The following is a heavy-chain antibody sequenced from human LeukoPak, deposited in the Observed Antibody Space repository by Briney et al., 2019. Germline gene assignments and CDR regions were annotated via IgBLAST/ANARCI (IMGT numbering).Heavy chain of an antibody. CDR2: IYYSGRT. D-gene: IGHD3-10*01. Sequence: SETLSLTCTVSGGSISSSNWSWIWPRPRKGVGWVGYIYYSGRTNYNPYPKSRVTISVAKSTKQFSLNLSCVTAADTAGYYCARSSGSYFLLVFDYWGQRTLVTVSS. CDR3: ARSSGSYFLLVFDY. V-gene: IGHV4-59*08. CDR1: GGSISSSN. J-gene: IGHJ4*02.